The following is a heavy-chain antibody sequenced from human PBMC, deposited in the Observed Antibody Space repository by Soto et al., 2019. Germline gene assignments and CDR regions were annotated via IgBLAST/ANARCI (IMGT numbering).Heavy chain of an antibody. Sequence: QVQLQESGPGLVKPSETLSLTCTVSGGSMRGQHWSWIRQPPGKGLEWIGHHSDSTNYNPSLKSRTTLSTDTPTNPFSLKLSSVTAADTAVYYCATYTVGEGGRGYWGQGNLVTVSS. CDR1: GGSMRGQH. D-gene: IGHD3-16*01. CDR2: HHSDST. V-gene: IGHV4-4*08. CDR3: ATYTVGEGGRGY. J-gene: IGHJ4*02.